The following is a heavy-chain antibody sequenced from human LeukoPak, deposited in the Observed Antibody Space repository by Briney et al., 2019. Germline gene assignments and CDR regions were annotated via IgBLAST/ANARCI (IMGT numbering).Heavy chain of an antibody. Sequence: GESLRLSCAASGFTFRDYYMSWIHQAPGKRLEWVSYIGTGGTPIDYADSVKGRSTISRDDAKSSLYLQMNNVRAEDTAFYYCARIYGGYWGQGALVSVSS. J-gene: IGHJ4*02. V-gene: IGHV3-11*01. D-gene: IGHD3-16*01. CDR3: ARIYGGY. CDR2: IGTGGTPI. CDR1: GFTFRDYY.